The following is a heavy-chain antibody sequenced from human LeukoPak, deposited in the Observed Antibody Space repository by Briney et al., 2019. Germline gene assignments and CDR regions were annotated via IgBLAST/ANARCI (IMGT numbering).Heavy chain of an antibody. CDR1: GGSISSSSYY. CDR2: IYYSGST. CDR3: ARDRPPYSSRPRFDP. J-gene: IGHJ5*02. Sequence: SETLSLTCTVSGGSISSSSYYWGWIRQPPGKGLEWIGSIYYSGSTYYNPSLKSRVAISVDTSKNQFSLKLSSVTAADTAVYYCARDRPPYSSRPRFDPWGQGTLVTVSS. V-gene: IGHV4-39*07. D-gene: IGHD6-13*01.